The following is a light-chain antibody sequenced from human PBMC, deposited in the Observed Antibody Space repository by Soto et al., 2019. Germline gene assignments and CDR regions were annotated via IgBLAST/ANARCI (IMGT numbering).Light chain of an antibody. J-gene: IGKJ1*01. Sequence: EIVLTQSPATLSLSPGERATLSCRASQSVSSYVAWYQQKPGQAPRLLIYDASNRATGIPARFSGSGSGTDFTLTISSLEPEDFAVYYCQQRYSWPTFGQGTKVDIK. CDR3: QQRYSWPT. V-gene: IGKV3-11*01. CDR2: DAS. CDR1: QSVSSY.